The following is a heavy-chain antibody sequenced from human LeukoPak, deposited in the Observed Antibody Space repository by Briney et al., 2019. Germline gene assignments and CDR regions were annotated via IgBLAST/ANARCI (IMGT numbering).Heavy chain of an antibody. CDR2: INPNSGGT. CDR3: ARVRGQQLVLFDY. V-gene: IGHV1-2*02. J-gene: IGHJ4*02. D-gene: IGHD6-13*01. CDR1: GYTFTGYY. Sequence: ASVKVSCKASGYTFTGYYMHWVRQAPGQGLEWVGWINPNSGGTNYAQKFQGRVTMTRDTSISTAYMELSRLRSDDTAVYYCARVRGQQLVLFDYWGQGTLVTVSS.